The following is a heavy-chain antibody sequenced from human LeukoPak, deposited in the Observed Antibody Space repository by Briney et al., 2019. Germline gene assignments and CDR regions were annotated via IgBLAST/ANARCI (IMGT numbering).Heavy chain of an antibody. V-gene: IGHV3-48*03. D-gene: IGHD6-19*01. Sequence: GGSLRLSCAASGFTLSRCEMNWVRQAPGKGLEWVSYISSSGSTIYYADSVKGRFTISRDNAKKSVHLQMNSLRAEDTAIYYCARGPWLAGGGQGTLVTVSP. CDR2: ISSSGSTI. CDR1: GFTLSRCE. J-gene: IGHJ4*02. CDR3: ARGPWLAG.